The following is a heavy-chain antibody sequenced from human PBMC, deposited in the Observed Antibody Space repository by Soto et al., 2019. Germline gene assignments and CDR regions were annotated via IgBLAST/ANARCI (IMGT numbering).Heavy chain of an antibody. Sequence: QVHLVQSGGEVKKPGASVEVSCKTSGFMFTTYGFTWVRQAPGLGLEWMAWISAYNGDKKYSQQFQARVTSTANTSTNPASIAVRNLRDNDTAIYYCARTGGGMAARPLDYWGQGTLVTVSS. V-gene: IGHV1-18*01. CDR2: ISAYNGDK. CDR3: ARTGGGMAARPLDY. CDR1: GFMFTTYG. D-gene: IGHD6-6*01. J-gene: IGHJ4*02.